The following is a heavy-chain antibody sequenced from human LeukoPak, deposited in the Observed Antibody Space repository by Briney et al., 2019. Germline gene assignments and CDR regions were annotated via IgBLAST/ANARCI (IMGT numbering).Heavy chain of an antibody. CDR1: GFALSSHW. Sequence: GGSLRLSCAASGFALSSHWMTWVRQAPDKGLQWVAVISSDGYRTDYPDSVRGRFTISRDNFKNTVDLQMISVTAEDTAMYFCAKGLGTGSVLARPLHYWGQGTLVTVSS. V-gene: IGHV3-30*18. D-gene: IGHD3-10*01. CDR2: ISSDGYRT. J-gene: IGHJ4*02. CDR3: AKGLGTGSVLARPLHY.